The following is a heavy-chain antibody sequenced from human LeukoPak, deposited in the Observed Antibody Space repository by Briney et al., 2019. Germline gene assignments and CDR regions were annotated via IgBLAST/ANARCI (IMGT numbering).Heavy chain of an antibody. CDR3: ARDHGPRITIFDYDAFDI. V-gene: IGHV4-31*03. CDR2: IYYSGST. CDR1: GGSISSGGYY. J-gene: IGHJ3*02. Sequence: SETLSLTCTVSGGSISSGGYYWSWIRQHPGKGLEWIGYIYYSGSTYYNPSLKSRVTISVDRSKNQFSLKLSSVTAADTAVYYCARDHGPRITIFDYDAFDIWGQGTMVTVSS. D-gene: IGHD3-3*01.